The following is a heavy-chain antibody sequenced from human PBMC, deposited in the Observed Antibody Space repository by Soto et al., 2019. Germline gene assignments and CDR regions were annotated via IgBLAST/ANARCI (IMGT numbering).Heavy chain of an antibody. CDR3: ARRAETNGWNGFGADKYYFDF. Sequence: QVQLVQSGAEVRKPGASVKVSCEASGYTFTSYDIYWVRQATGQGLEWMGWMNPNTGNSGYAQKIQGRVTMTSDTSISTAHMELSSLRSKDTAVYYCARRAETNGWNGFGADKYYFDFWGQGTLVTVSS. CDR2: MNPNTGNS. CDR1: GYTFTSYD. V-gene: IGHV1-8*01. D-gene: IGHD1-1*01. J-gene: IGHJ4*02.